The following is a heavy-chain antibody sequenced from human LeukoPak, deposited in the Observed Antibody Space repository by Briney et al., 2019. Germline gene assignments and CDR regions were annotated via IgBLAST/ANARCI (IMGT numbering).Heavy chain of an antibody. CDR1: GFTFSSYS. Sequence: PGGSLRLSCAASGFTFSSYSMNWVRQAPGKGLEWVSSISSSSSYIYYADSVKGRFSISRDNAQNSLYLQVSSLRAEDTAIYYCAREGRLLGAFDVWGQGTMVTVSS. CDR2: ISSSSSYI. V-gene: IGHV3-21*01. J-gene: IGHJ3*01. CDR3: AREGRLLGAFDV.